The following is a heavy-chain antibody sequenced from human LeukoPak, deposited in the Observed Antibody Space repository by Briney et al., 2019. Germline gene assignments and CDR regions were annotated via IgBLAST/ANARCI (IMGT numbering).Heavy chain of an antibody. CDR2: VYNSGTT. J-gene: IGHJ4*02. D-gene: IGHD2-2*01. V-gene: IGHV4-61*05. Sequence: SEALSLTCTVSGGSFSSSNYYWSWIRQPPGKGLEWIGYVYNSGTTNYNPSLKSRVIISVDRSKNQFSLKLSSVTAADTAVYYCARGLYQNDYWGQGTLVTVSS. CDR1: GGSFSSSNYY. CDR3: ARGLYQNDY.